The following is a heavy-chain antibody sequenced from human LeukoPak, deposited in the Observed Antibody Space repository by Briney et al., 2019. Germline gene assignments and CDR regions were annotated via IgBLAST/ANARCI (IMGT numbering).Heavy chain of an antibody. CDR1: GGSISSYY. V-gene: IGHV4-4*08. CDR3: SRSEYQLLYYYYYYGMDV. Sequence: SETLSLTCTVSGGSISSYYWSWVRQPPGKGLEWIGYIYHSGSTNYNPSLKSRVTISVDTSKNQFSLKLSSVTAADTAVYYCSRSEYQLLYYYYYYGMDVWGQGTTVTVSS. CDR2: IYHSGST. D-gene: IGHD2-2*01. J-gene: IGHJ6*02.